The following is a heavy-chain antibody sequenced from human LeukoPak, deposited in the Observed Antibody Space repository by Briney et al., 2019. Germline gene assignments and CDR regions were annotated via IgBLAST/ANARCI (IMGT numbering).Heavy chain of an antibody. Sequence: KPSETLSLTYTVSGGSISSSSYYWGWIRQPPGKGLEWIGSIYYSGSTYYNPSLKSRVTISVDTSKNQFSLKLRSVTAADTAVYYCAGHSSGRYLSPADYYMDVWGKGTTVTISS. CDR1: GGSISSSSYY. J-gene: IGHJ6*03. D-gene: IGHD3-9*01. CDR3: AGHSSGRYLSPADYYMDV. V-gene: IGHV4-39*01. CDR2: IYYSGST.